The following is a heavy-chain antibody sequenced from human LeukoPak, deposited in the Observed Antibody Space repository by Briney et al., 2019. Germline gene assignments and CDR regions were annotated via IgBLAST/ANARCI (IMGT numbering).Heavy chain of an antibody. J-gene: IGHJ4*02. Sequence: GGSLRLSCAASGFTFSSYSMNWVRQAPGKGLEWVSSISSSSSYIYYADSVKGRFTISGDNAKNSLYLQMNSLRAEDTAVYYCARARIFGVVRAFGYWGQGTLVTVSS. CDR3: ARARIFGVVRAFGY. D-gene: IGHD3-3*01. CDR2: ISSSSSYI. CDR1: GFTFSSYS. V-gene: IGHV3-21*01.